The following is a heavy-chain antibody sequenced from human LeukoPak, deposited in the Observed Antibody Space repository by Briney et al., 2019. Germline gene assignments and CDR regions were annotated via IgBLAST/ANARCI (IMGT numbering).Heavy chain of an antibody. D-gene: IGHD3-3*01. CDR2: IYTSGST. CDR3: ARDQLRFLEWPRGYMDV. Sequence: SETLSLTCTVSGGSISSGGYSWRWIRQPPGKGLEWIGRIYTSGSTNYNPSLKSRVTISVDKSKNQFSLKLSSVTAADTAVYYCARDQLRFLEWPRGYMDVWGKGTTVTVSS. V-gene: IGHV4-61*02. CDR1: GGSISSGGYS. J-gene: IGHJ6*03.